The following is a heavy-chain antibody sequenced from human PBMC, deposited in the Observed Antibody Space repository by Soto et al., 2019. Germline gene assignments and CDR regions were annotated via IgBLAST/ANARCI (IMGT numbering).Heavy chain of an antibody. J-gene: IGHJ4*02. CDR1: GFTFSSYG. Sequence: GGSLRLSCAASGFTFSSYGMHWVRQAPGKGLEWVAVIWYDGSNKYYADSVKGRFTISRDNSKNTLYLQMNSLRAEDTAVYYCARGYYYDSSGNRVHGRWGQGTLVTVSS. CDR2: IWYDGSNK. CDR3: ARGYYYDSSGNRVHGR. V-gene: IGHV3-33*01. D-gene: IGHD3-22*01.